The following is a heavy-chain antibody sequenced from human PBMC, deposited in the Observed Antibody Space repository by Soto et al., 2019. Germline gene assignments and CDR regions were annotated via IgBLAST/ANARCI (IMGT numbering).Heavy chain of an antibody. CDR2: IWYDGSNK. CDR3: ARDLVAVVTAPLIDY. CDR1: GFTFSSYG. D-gene: IGHD2-21*02. Sequence: GGSLRLSCAASGFTFSSYGMHWVRQAPGKGLEWVAVIWYDGSNKYYADSVKGRFTISRDNSKNTLYLQMNSLRAEDTAVYYCARDLVAVVTAPLIDYWGQGTLVTVSS. J-gene: IGHJ4*02. V-gene: IGHV3-33*01.